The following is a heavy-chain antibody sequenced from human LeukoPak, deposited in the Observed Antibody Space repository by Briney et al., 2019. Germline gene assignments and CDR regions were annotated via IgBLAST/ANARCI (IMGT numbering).Heavy chain of an antibody. CDR1: GFTFSSYW. CDR3: AREQRYNYGYDN. CDR2: INHNGNVN. Sequence: TGGSLRLSCAASGFTFSSYWMNWARQAPGKGLEWVASINHNGNVNYYVDSVKGRFTISRDNAKNSLYLQMNSLRAEDTAVYYCAREQRYNYGYDNWGQGTLVTVSS. J-gene: IGHJ4*02. V-gene: IGHV3-7*03. D-gene: IGHD5-18*01.